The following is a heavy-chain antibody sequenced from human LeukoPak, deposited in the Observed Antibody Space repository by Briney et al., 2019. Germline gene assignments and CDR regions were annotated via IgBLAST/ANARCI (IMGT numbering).Heavy chain of an antibody. D-gene: IGHD3-3*01. CDR2: IIPIFGTA. Sequence: SVKVSCKASGGTFSSYAISWVRQAPGQGLEWMGGIIPIFGTAIYAQKFQGRVTMTEDTSTDTAYMELSSLRSEDTAVYYCAIEDFTIFGVVIRVGFDPWSQGTLVTVSS. V-gene: IGHV1-69*06. CDR3: AIEDFTIFGVVIRVGFDP. CDR1: GGTFSSYA. J-gene: IGHJ5*02.